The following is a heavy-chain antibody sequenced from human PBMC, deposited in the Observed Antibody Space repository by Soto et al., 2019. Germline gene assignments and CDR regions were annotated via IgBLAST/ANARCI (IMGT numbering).Heavy chain of an antibody. Sequence: ETLSLTCTVSGGSISSYYWSWIRQPAGKGLEWIGRIYTSGSTNYNPSLKSRVTMSVDTSKNQFSLKLSSVTAADTAVYYCARGGWELPGYYYYGMDVRGQGTTVTVSS. CDR1: GGSISSYY. J-gene: IGHJ6*02. CDR3: ARGGWELPGYYYYGMDV. CDR2: IYTSGST. V-gene: IGHV4-4*07. D-gene: IGHD1-26*01.